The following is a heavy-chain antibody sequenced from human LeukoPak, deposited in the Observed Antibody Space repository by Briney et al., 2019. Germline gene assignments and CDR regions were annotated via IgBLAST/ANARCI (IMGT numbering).Heavy chain of an antibody. CDR3: PKPLLTPGN. CDR1: GFIFAEYA. J-gene: IGHJ4*02. Sequence: PGGSLRLSCTTSGFIFAEYAMAWVRQSPGKGLEWVSTISASGADTYYADSVRGRFTISRDNSRNALYLQLSRLRVDDTAFYYCPKPLLTPGNWGPGTLVTVSS. CDR2: ISASGADT. D-gene: IGHD4-23*01. V-gene: IGHV3-23*01.